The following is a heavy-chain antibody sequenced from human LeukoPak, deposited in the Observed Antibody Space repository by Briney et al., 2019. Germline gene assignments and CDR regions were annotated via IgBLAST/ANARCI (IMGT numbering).Heavy chain of an antibody. Sequence: GESLKISCKASGYRFTTDYIGWVRQMPGKGLEWMGIIYPDDSETNYSPSFQGQVSMSVDKSITTAYLQWSSLKASDTAMYYCARQLPRSSEYGMDVWGQGTTVTVSS. J-gene: IGHJ6*02. D-gene: IGHD1-26*01. CDR3: ARQLPRSSEYGMDV. V-gene: IGHV5-51*01. CDR1: GYRFTTDY. CDR2: IYPDDSET.